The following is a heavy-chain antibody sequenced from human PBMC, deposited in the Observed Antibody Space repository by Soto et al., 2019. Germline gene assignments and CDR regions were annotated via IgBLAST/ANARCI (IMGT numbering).Heavy chain of an antibody. Sequence: PGGPLRLSCAGSGFTFSDYYIAWVRQAPGKGLEWVGRSRDKGNSYSTDYGASVRGRCTVSRDGSKNSLYLQMNSLETGDTALDYCVRSLPGTTSFDYWGRGTLVTVSS. J-gene: IGHJ4*02. CDR2: SRDKGNSYST. V-gene: IGHV3-72*01. D-gene: IGHD1-7*01. CDR3: VRSLPGTTSFDY. CDR1: GFTFSDYY.